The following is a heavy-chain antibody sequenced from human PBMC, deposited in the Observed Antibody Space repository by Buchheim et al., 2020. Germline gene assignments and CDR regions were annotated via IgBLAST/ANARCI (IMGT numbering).Heavy chain of an antibody. CDR2: ICYSGSN. D-gene: IGHD6-19*01. CDR3: AMYSSDFDY. J-gene: IGHJ4*02. V-gene: IGHV4-59*01. Sequence: QVQLQESGPGLVKPSETLSLTCTVSGGSISSYYWSWIRQPPGKGLEWIGYICYSGSNNYNPSLKSRVTISVDTSKNQFSLKLSAVTAADTAVYYCAMYSSDFDYWGQGTL. CDR1: GGSISSYY.